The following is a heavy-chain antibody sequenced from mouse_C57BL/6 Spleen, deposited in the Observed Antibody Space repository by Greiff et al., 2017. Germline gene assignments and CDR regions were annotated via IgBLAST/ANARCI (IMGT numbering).Heavy chain of an antibody. Sequence: EVKLVESGPELVKPGASVKMSCKASGYTFTVYNMHWVKQRRGKSLEWIGYINPKNGGTSYNQKFKGKATLTVNKSSSTAYMELRSLTSEDYADYYYASSYYGNFDYWGQGTTLTVSS. D-gene: IGHD1-1*01. CDR1: GYTFTVYN. J-gene: IGHJ2*01. V-gene: IGHV1-22*01. CDR3: ASSYYGNFDY. CDR2: INPKNGGT.